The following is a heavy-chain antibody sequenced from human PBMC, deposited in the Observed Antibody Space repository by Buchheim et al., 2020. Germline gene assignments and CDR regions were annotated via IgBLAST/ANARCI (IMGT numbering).Heavy chain of an antibody. V-gene: IGHV3-48*02. CDR3: ARELRVPVTAINGNDYYYYGMDV. CDR1: GFTFSSYS. D-gene: IGHD2-21*02. J-gene: IGHJ6*02. Sequence: EVQLVESGGGLVQPGGSLRVSCAASGFTFSSYSMNWVRQAPGKGLEWVSYISSGSITIYYADSVTGRFTISRDNAKNSLFLQMNSLRDEDTAVYYWARELRVPVTAINGNDYYYYGMDVWGQGTT. CDR2: ISSGSITI.